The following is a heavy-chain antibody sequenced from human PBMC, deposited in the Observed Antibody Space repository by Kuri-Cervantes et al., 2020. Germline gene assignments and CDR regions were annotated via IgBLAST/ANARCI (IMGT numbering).Heavy chain of an antibody. V-gene: IGHV3-11*01. CDR1: GFTFSDFY. CDR3: AGDCNPNSCHEY. Sequence: LSLTCSASGFTFSDFYMSWIRPAPGKGMEWVSYISSSGSTIYYADSVKGRFTISRDNSKNTLYLQMSSLRAEDAAVYYCAGDCNPNSCHEYWGQGTLVTVSS. D-gene: IGHD2-15*01. CDR2: ISSSGSTI. J-gene: IGHJ4*02.